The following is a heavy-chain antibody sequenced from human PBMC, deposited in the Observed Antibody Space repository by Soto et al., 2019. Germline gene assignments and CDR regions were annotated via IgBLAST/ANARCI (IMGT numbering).Heavy chain of an antibody. D-gene: IGHD3-9*01. CDR3: AKNVWGITIFGGMDV. CDR1: GFTFSSYA. CDR2: ILSDGSNK. V-gene: IGHV3-30-3*02. J-gene: IGHJ6*02. Sequence: GGSLRLSCAASGFTFSSYAMHWVRQAPGKGLEWVAVILSDGSNKWYVDSVKGRFTISRDNSKNTLYLQMNSLRAEDTAVYYCAKNVWGITIFGGMDVWGQGTTVTVSS.